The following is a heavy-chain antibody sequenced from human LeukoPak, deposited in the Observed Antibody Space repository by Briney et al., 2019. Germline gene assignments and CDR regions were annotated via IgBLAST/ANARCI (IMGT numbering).Heavy chain of an antibody. V-gene: IGHV3-30-3*01. CDR3: ARGRFNYDNSGYSSFYH. D-gene: IGHD3-22*01. CDR1: GFTFSSYA. CDR2: ISYDGSNK. Sequence: GGSLRLSCAASGFTFSSYAMHWVRQAPGKGLEWVAVISYDGSNKYYADSVKSRFTISRDNSKNTLYLQMNSLRAEDTAVYYCARGRFNYDNSGYSSFYHWGQGTLVTVSS. J-gene: IGHJ4*02.